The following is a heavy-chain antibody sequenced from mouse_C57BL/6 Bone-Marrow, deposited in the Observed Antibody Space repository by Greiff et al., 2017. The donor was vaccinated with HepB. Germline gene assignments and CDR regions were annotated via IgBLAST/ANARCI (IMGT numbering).Heavy chain of an antibody. Sequence: EVQLVESGGGLVKPGGSLKLSCAASGFTFSSYAMSWVRQTPEKRLEWVATISDGGSYTYYPDNVKGRFTISRDNATNNLYMQMSHLKSEDTAMYYCARVDGNYLFAYWGQGTLVTVSA. CDR1: GFTFSSYA. CDR2: ISDGGSYT. CDR3: ARVDGNYLFAY. D-gene: IGHD2-1*01. V-gene: IGHV5-4*01. J-gene: IGHJ3*01.